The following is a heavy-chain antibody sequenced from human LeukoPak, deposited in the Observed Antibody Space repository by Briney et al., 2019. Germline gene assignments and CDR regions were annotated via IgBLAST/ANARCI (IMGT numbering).Heavy chain of an antibody. V-gene: IGHV3-15*01. J-gene: IGHJ6*02. CDR3: TSYRGRMDD. D-gene: IGHD1-1*01. CDR2: IKSKNDGGTA. Sequence: PGGSLRLSCAAPGFAFSNAWMGWVRQAPGKGLEWVGRIKSKNDGGTADYAAPVKGRFTISRDDSKNTLYLQMNSLKTEDTAIYYCTSYRGRMDDWGQGTTVTVSS. CDR1: GFAFSNAW.